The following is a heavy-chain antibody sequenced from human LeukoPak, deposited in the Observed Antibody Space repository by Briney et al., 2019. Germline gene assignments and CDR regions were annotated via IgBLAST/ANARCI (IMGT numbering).Heavy chain of an antibody. Sequence: KPGESLRLSCAASGFTFTNAWMSWVRQAAGKGLEWVGRIKSKTDGGTTDYAAPVKGRFTISREDSKNTLYLQLNSLKTEDTAVYYCSKLWFGEYDWGQGTLVTVSS. CDR1: GFTFTNAW. V-gene: IGHV3-15*01. CDR3: SKLWFGEYD. CDR2: IKSKTDGGTT. J-gene: IGHJ4*02. D-gene: IGHD3-10*01.